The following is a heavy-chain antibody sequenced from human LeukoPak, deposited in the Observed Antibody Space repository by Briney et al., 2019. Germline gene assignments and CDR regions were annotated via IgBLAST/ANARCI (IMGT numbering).Heavy chain of an antibody. CDR2: IYHSGST. V-gene: IGHV4-30-2*01. Sequence: SGPLSLTYAVSGGSISSGGYSWRWIRQPPGKGLEWIGYIYHSGSTYYNPSLKSRVTISVDRSKNQFSLKLSSVTAADTAVYYCARLYCSSTSCYTDWYFDLWGRGTLVTVSS. D-gene: IGHD2-2*02. CDR3: ARLYCSSTSCYTDWYFDL. CDR1: GGSISSGGYS. J-gene: IGHJ2*01.